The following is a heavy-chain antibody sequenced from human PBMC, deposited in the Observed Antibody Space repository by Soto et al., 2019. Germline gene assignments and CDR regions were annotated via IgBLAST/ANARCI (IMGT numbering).Heavy chain of an antibody. J-gene: IGHJ6*02. CDR1: GETFSRDA. Sequence: QVQLVQAGAEVKKPGSSVKVSCKASGETFSRDAISWLRQSPGQGLEWMGGIIPIFGTATYEQKFQGRVTITADESTSTAYMELSSLRSEDKAVYYCASPVSRKTLYYGMDVWGQGTTVTVSS. CDR3: ASPVSRKTLYYGMDV. V-gene: IGHV1-69*01. CDR2: IIPIFGTA.